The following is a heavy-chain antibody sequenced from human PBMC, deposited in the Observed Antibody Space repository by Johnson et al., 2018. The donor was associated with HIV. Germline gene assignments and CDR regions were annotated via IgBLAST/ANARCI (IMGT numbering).Heavy chain of an antibody. CDR3: TTDWDIVVVPAPAFDI. CDR2: IKRKTDGGTI. J-gene: IGHJ3*02. Sequence: VQLVESGGALVKPGGSLRVSCAASGFTFSNAWMSWVRQAPGKGLEWVGRIKRKTDGGTIDYGAPVKGRFTISRDDSKNTLYLQMNSLKTEDTDVYYCTTDWDIVVVPAPAFDIWGQGTMVTVSS. D-gene: IGHD2-2*01. V-gene: IGHV3-15*02. CDR1: GFTFSNAW.